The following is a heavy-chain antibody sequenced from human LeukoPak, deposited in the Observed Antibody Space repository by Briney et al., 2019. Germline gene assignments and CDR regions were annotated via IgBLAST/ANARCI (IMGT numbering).Heavy chain of an antibody. CDR1: GGSISSYY. D-gene: IGHD5-24*01. Sequence: SETLSLTCTVSGGSISSYYWSWIRQPPGKGLEWIGYIYYSGSTNYNPSLKSRVTISVDTSKNQFSLKLSSVTAADTAVYYCARGRDGYKRFDYWGQGTLVNVSS. V-gene: IGHV4-59*01. J-gene: IGHJ4*02. CDR2: IYYSGST. CDR3: ARGRDGYKRFDY.